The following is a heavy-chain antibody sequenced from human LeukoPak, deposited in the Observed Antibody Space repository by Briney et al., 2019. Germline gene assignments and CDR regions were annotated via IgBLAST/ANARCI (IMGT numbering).Heavy chain of an antibody. Sequence: PSETLSLTCSVSGDSISSSNCYWGWIRQPPGKGLEWIGSIYFSGGTYYNASLKSRVTISVDTSKNQFSLKLSSVTAADTAVYYCARQTGSGLFSLPGGQGTLVTVSS. CDR1: GDSISSSNCY. CDR3: ARQTGSGLFSLP. V-gene: IGHV4-39*01. J-gene: IGHJ4*02. CDR2: IYFSGGT. D-gene: IGHD3-10*01.